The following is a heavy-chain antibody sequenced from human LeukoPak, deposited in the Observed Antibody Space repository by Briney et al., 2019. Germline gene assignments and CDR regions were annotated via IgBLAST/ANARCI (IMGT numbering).Heavy chain of an antibody. Sequence: GGSLRLSCAASGFTFSNVWMSWVCQVPGKGLEWVGHIKTKTGGETADYAAPLKGRFSISRDDSKNTVYLQLSSLETEDTAVYFCATVGTTGNRPHYWGQGALVTVSS. J-gene: IGHJ4*02. V-gene: IGHV3-15*01. CDR2: IKTKTGGETA. D-gene: IGHD1-1*01. CDR3: ATVGTTGNRPHY. CDR1: GFTFSNVW.